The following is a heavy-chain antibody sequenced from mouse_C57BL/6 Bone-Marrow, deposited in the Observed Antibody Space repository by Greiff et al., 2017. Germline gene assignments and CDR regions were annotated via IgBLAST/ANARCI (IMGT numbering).Heavy chain of an antibody. CDR1: GFSLTSYG. V-gene: IGHV2-5*01. D-gene: IGHD1-1*01. CDR2: IWRGGST. Sequence: QVQLQQSGPGLVQPSQSLSITCTVSGFSLTSYGVHWVRPSPGKGLEWLGVIWRGGSTDYNAAFMSRLSITKDNSKSQVFFKMNSLQADDTAIYYCAKTYYYGSSYSAMDYWGQGTSVTVSS. CDR3: AKTYYYGSSYSAMDY. J-gene: IGHJ4*01.